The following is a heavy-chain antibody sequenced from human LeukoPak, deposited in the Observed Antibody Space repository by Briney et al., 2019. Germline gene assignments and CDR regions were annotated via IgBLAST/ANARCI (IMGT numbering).Heavy chain of an antibody. CDR3: ARGGTTFEH. J-gene: IGHJ4*02. V-gene: IGHV3-7*01. Sequence: PGGSLRLSCAASGFTFSNYWMSWVRQAPGKGLEWVANIKQDRSEKYYVDSVKGRFTISRDNAKNSLYLQMNSLRAEDTAVYYCARGGTTFEHWGQGTLVTVSS. CDR1: GFTFSNYW. CDR2: IKQDRSEK. D-gene: IGHD1-1*01.